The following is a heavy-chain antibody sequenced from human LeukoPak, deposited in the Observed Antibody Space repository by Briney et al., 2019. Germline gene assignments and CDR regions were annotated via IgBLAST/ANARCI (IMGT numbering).Heavy chain of an antibody. CDR1: GGSISSSSYY. CDR2: TYYSGST. V-gene: IGHV4-39*01. D-gene: IGHD3-9*01. Sequence: PSETLSLTCTVSGGSISSSSYYWGWIRQPPGKGLEWIGSTYYSGSTYYNPSLKSRVTISVDTSKNQFSLKLSSVTAADTAVYYCARHAERYFDWGQGTLVTVSS. J-gene: IGHJ4*02. CDR3: ARHAERYFD.